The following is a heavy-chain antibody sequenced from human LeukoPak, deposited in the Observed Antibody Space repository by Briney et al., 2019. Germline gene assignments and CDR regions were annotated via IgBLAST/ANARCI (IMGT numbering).Heavy chain of an antibody. J-gene: IGHJ6*02. CDR3: TREGYYDFWSGLIFYGMDV. V-gene: IGHV3-49*04. Sequence: GGSLRLSCTASGFTFGDYAMSWVRQAPGKGLEWVGFIRSKAYGGTTEYAASVKGRFTISRDDSKSIAYLQMNSLKTEDTAVYYCTREGYYDFWSGLIFYGMDVWGQGTTVTVSS. CDR1: GFTFGDYA. CDR2: IRSKAYGGTT. D-gene: IGHD3-3*01.